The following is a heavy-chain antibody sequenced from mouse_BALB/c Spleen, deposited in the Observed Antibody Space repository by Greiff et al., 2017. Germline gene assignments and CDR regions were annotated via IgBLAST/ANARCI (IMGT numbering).Heavy chain of an antibody. Sequence: DVKLVESGPGLVKPSQSLSLTCTVTGYSITSDYAWNWIRQFPGNKLEWMGYISYSGSTSYNPSLKSRISITRDTSKNQFFLQLNSVTTEDTATYYCARGHYYGYLPWFAYWGQGTLVTVSA. J-gene: IGHJ3*01. CDR3: ARGHYYGYLPWFAY. D-gene: IGHD1-2*01. CDR2: ISYSGST. V-gene: IGHV3-2*02. CDR1: GYSITSDYA.